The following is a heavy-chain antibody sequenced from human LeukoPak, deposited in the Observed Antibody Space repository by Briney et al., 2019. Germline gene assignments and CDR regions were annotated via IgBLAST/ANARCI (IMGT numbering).Heavy chain of an antibody. D-gene: IGHD1-14*01. J-gene: IGHJ3*01. Sequence: SSETLSLTCTVSGGSISSYYWSWIRQPPGKGLEWIGYIYYSGSTNYNPSLKGRVTISVDTSKNQFSLKLSSVTAADAAVYYCARDRRREGVHAFDVWGRGTMVTVSS. V-gene: IGHV4-59*01. CDR2: IYYSGST. CDR1: GGSISSYY. CDR3: ARDRRREGVHAFDV.